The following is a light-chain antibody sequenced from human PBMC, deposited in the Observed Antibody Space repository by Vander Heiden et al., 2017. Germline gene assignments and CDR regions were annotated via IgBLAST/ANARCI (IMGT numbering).Light chain of an antibody. CDR3: QQYDWSPIT. CDR1: QSVSNSI. CDR2: GAA. V-gene: IGKV3-20*01. Sequence: ELVLTQSPGTLSLSPGERATLSCRASQSVSNSILAWDQQKPVQTSGLLIYGAASASAGIPDRCSSRGSGTVFTLTISMLDAEDFAVYCCQQYDWSPITFGPGTKVDIK. J-gene: IGKJ3*01.